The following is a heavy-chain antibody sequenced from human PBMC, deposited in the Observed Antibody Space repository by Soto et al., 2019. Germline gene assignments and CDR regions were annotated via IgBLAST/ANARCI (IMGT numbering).Heavy chain of an antibody. CDR3: ARGSSIAGLYYGMDV. CDR2: NYYSGLT. V-gene: IGHV4-31*03. J-gene: IGHJ6*02. CDR1: GGSISSGGYY. Sequence: QVQLQESGPGLVKPSQTLSLTCTVSGGSISSGGYYWTWIRQHPGKGLEWIGYNYYSGLTYYNPSLKSRVTSSLDTSKNQFSLKLSSVTAADTAVYYCARGSSIAGLYYGMDVWGQGTTVTVSS. D-gene: IGHD6-6*01.